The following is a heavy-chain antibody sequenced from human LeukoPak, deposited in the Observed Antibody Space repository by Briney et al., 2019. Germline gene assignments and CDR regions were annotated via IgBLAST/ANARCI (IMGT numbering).Heavy chain of an antibody. Sequence: GRSLRLSCAASGFTFSSYWMHWVRQAPGKGLVWVSRINSDGSSTSYADSVKGRFTISRDNAKNTLYLQMNSLRAEDTAVYYCARYKGYVWGTFRPGDHWGQGTLVTVSS. J-gene: IGHJ4*02. D-gene: IGHD3-16*02. CDR3: ARYKGYVWGTFRPGDH. V-gene: IGHV3-74*01. CDR2: INSDGSST. CDR1: GFTFSSYW.